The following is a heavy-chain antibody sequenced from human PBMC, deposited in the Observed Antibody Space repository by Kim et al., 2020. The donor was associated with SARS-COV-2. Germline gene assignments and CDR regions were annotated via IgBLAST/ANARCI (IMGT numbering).Heavy chain of an antibody. V-gene: IGHV1-69*01. Sequence: NYAQKCQGRVTITADESTRTAYMELSSLRSADTAVYYCARGDGYSSSFDYWGQGTLVTVSS. D-gene: IGHD6-13*01. J-gene: IGHJ4*02. CDR3: ARGDGYSSSFDY.